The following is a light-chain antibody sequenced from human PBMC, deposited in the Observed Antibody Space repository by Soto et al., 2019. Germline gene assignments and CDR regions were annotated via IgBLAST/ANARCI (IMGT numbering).Light chain of an antibody. CDR2: AAS. CDR3: QQSYSTLLS. V-gene: IGKV1-39*01. J-gene: IGKJ5*01. Sequence: DIQMTQSPSSLSASVGYRVTISCRAGQSISSYLNWYQQKPGKAPKLLIYAASSLQSGVPSRFSGSGSGTDFTLTISSLQPEDFATYYCQQSYSTLLSFGQGTRLENK. CDR1: QSISSY.